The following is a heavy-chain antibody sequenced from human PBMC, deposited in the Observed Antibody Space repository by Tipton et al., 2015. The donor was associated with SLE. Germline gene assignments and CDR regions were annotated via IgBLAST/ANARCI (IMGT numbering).Heavy chain of an antibody. CDR2: IYYSGST. V-gene: IGHV4-31*03. Sequence: TLSLTCTVSGGSISSGGYYWSWIRQQPGKGLEWDGNIYYSGSTYYNPSLKSRVTISVDTSKNHFSLKLSSVTAAGTAVCYCAGLLGILSGYYKGYWYCDLWARGPLVPVP. CDR3: AGLLGILSGYYKGYWYCDL. J-gene: IGHJ2*01. CDR1: GGSISSGGYY. D-gene: IGHD3-9*01.